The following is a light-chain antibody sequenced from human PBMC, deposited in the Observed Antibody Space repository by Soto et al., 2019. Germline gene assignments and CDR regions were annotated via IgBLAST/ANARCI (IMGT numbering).Light chain of an antibody. V-gene: IGKV4-1*01. CDR1: QRVLYSSNNKNY. CDR3: QQYYRTPIT. Sequence: DIVMTQSPDSLTVSLGERATINCRSSQRVLYSSNNKNYLAWYQHKPGQPPKLLIYWASTRDSGVPDRFSGSGSGTDFTLTISSLQAEDVAVYSCQQYYRTPITFGGGTKVEIK. J-gene: IGKJ4*01. CDR2: WAS.